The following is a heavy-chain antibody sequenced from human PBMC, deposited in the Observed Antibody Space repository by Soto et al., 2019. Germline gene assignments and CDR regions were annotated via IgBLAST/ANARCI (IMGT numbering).Heavy chain of an antibody. V-gene: IGHV2-5*01. D-gene: IGHD3-10*01. CDR2: IYWNDDK. CDR1: GFSLSTSGVG. J-gene: IGHJ1*01. Sequence: QITFKESGPTLVKPTQTLTLTCTFSGFSLSTSGVGVGWVRQPPGKALEWLALIYWNDDKRYSPSLKSSLTITQDTSKNQVVLTMTNMDPVDTATYYCAQKVRGDEYFQHWGQGTLVTVSS. CDR3: AQKVRGDEYFQH.